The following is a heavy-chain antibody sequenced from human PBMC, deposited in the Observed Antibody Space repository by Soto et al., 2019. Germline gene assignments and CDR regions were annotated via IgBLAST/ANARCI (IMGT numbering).Heavy chain of an antibody. V-gene: IGHV4-4*07. J-gene: IGHJ5*02. CDR2: IYATGTT. D-gene: IGHD1-1*01. Sequence: KTSETLSLTCTVSGASISGFYWSWIRKSAGKGLEWIGRIYATGTTDYNPSLKSRVMMSVDTSKKQFSLKLRSVTAADTAVYYCVRDGTKTLRDWFDPWGQGISITVSS. CDR1: GASISGFY. CDR3: VRDGTKTLRDWFDP.